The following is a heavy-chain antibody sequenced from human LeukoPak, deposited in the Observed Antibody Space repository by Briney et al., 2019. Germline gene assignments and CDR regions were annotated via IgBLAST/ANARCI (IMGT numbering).Heavy chain of an antibody. CDR3: ARDRDSGDYFFDY. J-gene: IGHJ4*02. Sequence: SGGSLRLSCAASGFTFSTYSMNWVRQAPGKGLEWVSYISSSGSTIYYADSVKGRFTISRDNSKNTLYLQMNSLRAEDTAVYYCARDRDSGDYFFDYWGQGTLVTVSS. V-gene: IGHV3-48*01. CDR1: GFTFSTYS. CDR2: ISSSGSTI. D-gene: IGHD4-17*01.